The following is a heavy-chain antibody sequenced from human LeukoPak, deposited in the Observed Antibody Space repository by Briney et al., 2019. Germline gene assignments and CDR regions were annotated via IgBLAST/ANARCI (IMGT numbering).Heavy chain of an antibody. J-gene: IGHJ6*02. CDR2: INTISCGT. D-gene: IGHD1-26*01. Sequence: ASVKVSCKASGYTFTDYYLHWVRQAPGQGLEWMGWINTISCGTNYAQKFQGSVTMTRDTSITTAYMELSTLRPDDTAVYYCASLGATTIHYYGMDVWGQGTTVTVSS. CDR1: GYTFTDYY. V-gene: IGHV1-2*02. CDR3: ASLGATTIHYYGMDV.